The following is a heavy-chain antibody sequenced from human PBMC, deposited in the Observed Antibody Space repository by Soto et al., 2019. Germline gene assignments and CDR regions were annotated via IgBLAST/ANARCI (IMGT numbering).Heavy chain of an antibody. CDR3: ARLGRNYVFSLDP. V-gene: IGHV5-10-1*01. J-gene: IGHJ5*02. CDR2: IDPSDSYT. CDR1: GYSFTSYW. Sequence: PGESLKISGKGSGYSFTSYWISWVRQMPGKGLEWMGRIDPSDSYTNYSPSFQGHVTISADKSISTAYLQWSSLKASDTAMYYCARLGRNYVFSLDPWGQGTLVTVSS. D-gene: IGHD1-7*01.